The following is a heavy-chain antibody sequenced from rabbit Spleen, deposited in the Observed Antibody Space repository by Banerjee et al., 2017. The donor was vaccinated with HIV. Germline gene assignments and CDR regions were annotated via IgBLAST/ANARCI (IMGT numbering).Heavy chain of an antibody. CDR3: ARGRDANPKYYGGLNL. Sequence: QEQLEESGGDLVKPEGSLTLTCTASGFSFSSNAMCWVRQAPGKGLEWIACIYAGGSIITYYASWAKGRFTISKTSSTTVTLQMTSLTAADTATYFCARGRDANPKYYGGLNLWGPGTLVTVS. J-gene: IGHJ4*01. CDR1: GFSFSSNA. D-gene: IGHD3-1*01. CDR2: IYAGGSIIT. V-gene: IGHV1S45*01.